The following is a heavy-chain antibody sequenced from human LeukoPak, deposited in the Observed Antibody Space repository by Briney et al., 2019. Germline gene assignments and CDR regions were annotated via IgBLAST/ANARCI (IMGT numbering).Heavy chain of an antibody. CDR3: AKETRGSYSDY. Sequence: GGSLSLSCAASGFTFSSSGMLWVRQAPGKGLEWVAFIRYDGSSKYYADSVKGRFTISRDNSKNTLYLQMNSLRAEDTAVYYCAKETRGSYSDYWGQGTLVTVSS. D-gene: IGHD1-26*01. J-gene: IGHJ4*02. CDR2: IRYDGSSK. CDR1: GFTFSSSG. V-gene: IGHV3-30*02.